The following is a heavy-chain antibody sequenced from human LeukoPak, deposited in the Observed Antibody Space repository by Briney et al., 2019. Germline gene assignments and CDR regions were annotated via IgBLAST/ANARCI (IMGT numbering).Heavy chain of an antibody. Sequence: SETLSLTCAVYGGSFIGYYWSWIRQPPGKGLEWIGEINHSGSTNYNPSLKSRVTISVDTSKNQFSLKLSSVTAADTAVYYCARGSGGSIAVAGTWFFDPWGQGTLVTVSS. CDR1: GGSFIGYY. CDR3: ARGSGGSIAVAGTWFFDP. V-gene: IGHV4-34*01. J-gene: IGHJ5*02. CDR2: INHSGST. D-gene: IGHD6-19*01.